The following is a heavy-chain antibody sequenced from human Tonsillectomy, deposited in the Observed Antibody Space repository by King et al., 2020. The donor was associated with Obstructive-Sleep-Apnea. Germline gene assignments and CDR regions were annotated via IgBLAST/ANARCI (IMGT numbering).Heavy chain of an antibody. J-gene: IGHJ5*02. Sequence: QLVQSGGGVVQPGRSLRLSCAAAVFTFRSFNMHWVRQAPGKGLEWVAFIRYDGGDKYYADSVKGRFTISRDNSKTALYLEMNSLRDEDTAFYYCAKDEGFDPWGQGTLVTVSS. CDR2: IRYDGGDK. CDR3: AKDEGFDP. CDR1: VFTFRSFN. V-gene: IGHV3-30*02.